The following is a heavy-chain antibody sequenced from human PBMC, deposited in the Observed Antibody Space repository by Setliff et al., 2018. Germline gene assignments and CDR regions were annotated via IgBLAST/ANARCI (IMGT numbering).Heavy chain of an antibody. Sequence: LSLTCAVYGGSFSGYYWSWIRQPPGKGLEWIGEINHSGSTNYNPSLKSRVTIAVDTSKNQFSLKLSSLTAADTAVYYCARSGYYDFGSGFLNDAFDIWGQGTMVTV. CDR2: INHSGST. V-gene: IGHV4-34*01. D-gene: IGHD3-3*01. J-gene: IGHJ3*02. CDR3: ARSGYYDFGSGFLNDAFDI. CDR1: GGSFSGYY.